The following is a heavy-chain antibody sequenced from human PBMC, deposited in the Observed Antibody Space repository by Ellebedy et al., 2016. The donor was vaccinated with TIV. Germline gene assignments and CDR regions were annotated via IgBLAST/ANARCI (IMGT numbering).Heavy chain of an antibody. Sequence: GGSLRLXCATSGFTFSSHWMHWVRQAPGKGLVWVSRINRPGSSTGYADSVKGRLTISRDNAKNTLYLQMDSLRAEDTAVYYCARDRGVSLFGVITPGASDIWGQGTMVTVSS. CDR1: GFTFSSHW. V-gene: IGHV3-74*01. D-gene: IGHD3-3*01. CDR2: INRPGSST. J-gene: IGHJ3*02. CDR3: ARDRGVSLFGVITPGASDI.